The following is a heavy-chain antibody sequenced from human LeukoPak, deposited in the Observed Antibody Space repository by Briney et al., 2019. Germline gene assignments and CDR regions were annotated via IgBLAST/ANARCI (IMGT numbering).Heavy chain of an antibody. Sequence: PSETLSLTCTVSGGSISSSSYYWGWIRQPPGKGLEWIGSIYYSGSTYYSPSLKSRVTISVDTSKNQFSLKLSSVTAADTAVYYCAGPINSRVYYMDVWGKGTTVTISS. V-gene: IGHV4-39*07. CDR3: AGPINSRVYYMDV. CDR1: GGSISSSSYY. CDR2: IYYSGST. J-gene: IGHJ6*03. D-gene: IGHD6-13*01.